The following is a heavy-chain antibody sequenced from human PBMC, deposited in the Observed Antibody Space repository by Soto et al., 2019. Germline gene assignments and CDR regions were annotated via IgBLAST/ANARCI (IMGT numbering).Heavy chain of an antibody. Sequence: SETLSLTCTVSGGSISSYYWSWIRQPPGKGLEWIGYIYYSGSTNYNPSLKSRVTISVDTSKNQFSLKLSSVTAADTAVYYCARSNRYCTNGVCYWYFDLWGRGTLVTVSS. CDR3: ARSNRYCTNGVCYWYFDL. CDR1: GGSISSYY. V-gene: IGHV4-59*01. J-gene: IGHJ2*01. D-gene: IGHD2-8*01. CDR2: IYYSGST.